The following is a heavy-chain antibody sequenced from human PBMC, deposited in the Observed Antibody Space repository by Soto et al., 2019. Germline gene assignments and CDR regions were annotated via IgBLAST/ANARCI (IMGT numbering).Heavy chain of an antibody. CDR1: GFTFSRDW. V-gene: IGHV3-74*01. Sequence: EVQLVESGGGLVQPGGSLRLSCAASGFTFSRDWMHWVRQSPGKGLVWVSRIKGDGTITNYADSVKGRFTTSRDNAKNTVYLQLPSLTTEDTAVYYCARGGLGNYYNDYWGQGTLVTVSS. J-gene: IGHJ4*02. CDR2: IKGDGTIT. CDR3: ARGGLGNYYNDY. D-gene: IGHD3-10*01.